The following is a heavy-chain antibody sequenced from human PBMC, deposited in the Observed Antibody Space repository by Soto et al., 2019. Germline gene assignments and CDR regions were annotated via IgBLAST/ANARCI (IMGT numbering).Heavy chain of an antibody. CDR3: ARIAAAAPYYYYGMDV. J-gene: IGHJ6*02. Sequence: PGESLKISCKGSGYSSTSYRIGWVRQMPGKGLEWMGIIYPGDSDTRYSPSFQGQVTISADKSISTAYLQRSSLKASDTAMFYCARIAAAAPYYYYGMDVWGQGTTVTVSS. CDR1: GYSSTSYR. CDR2: IYPGDSDT. V-gene: IGHV5-51*01. D-gene: IGHD6-13*01.